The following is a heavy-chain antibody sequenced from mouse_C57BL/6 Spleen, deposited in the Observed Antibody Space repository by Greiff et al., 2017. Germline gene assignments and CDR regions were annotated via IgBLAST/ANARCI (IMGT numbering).Heavy chain of an antibody. Sequence: VQLQQSGPELVKPGASVKIPCKASGYTFTDYNMDWVKQSHGKSLEWIGDINPNNGGTIYNQKFKGKATLTVDKSSSTAYMELRSLTSEDTAVYYCARGFTTVVARAMDYWGQRTSVTVSS. D-gene: IGHD1-1*01. J-gene: IGHJ4*01. CDR1: GYTFTDYN. CDR2: INPNNGGT. CDR3: ARGFTTVVARAMDY. V-gene: IGHV1-18*01.